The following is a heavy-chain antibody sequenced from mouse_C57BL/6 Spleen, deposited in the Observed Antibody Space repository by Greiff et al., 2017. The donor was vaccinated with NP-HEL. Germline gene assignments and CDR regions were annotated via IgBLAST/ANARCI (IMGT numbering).Heavy chain of an antibody. Sequence: EVQLQQSGPELVKPGASVKIPCKASGYTFTDYNMDWVKQSHGKSLEWIGDINPNNGGTIYNQKFKGKATLTVDKSSSTAYMELRSLTSEDTAVYYCAREREDSWYFDVWGTGTTVTVAS. CDR2: INPNNGGT. V-gene: IGHV1-18*01. J-gene: IGHJ1*03. CDR1: GYTFTDYN. CDR3: AREREDSWYFDV.